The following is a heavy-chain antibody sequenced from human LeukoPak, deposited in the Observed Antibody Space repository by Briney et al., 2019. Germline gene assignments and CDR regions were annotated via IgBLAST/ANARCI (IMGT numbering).Heavy chain of an antibody. CDR3: AREGYGGQPED. Sequence: ASVKVSCKASGYTFTSYYMHWVRQAPGQGLEWMGIINPSGGSTSYAQKFLGRVTMTTDTSTSTAYMELRSLRSDDTAVYYCAREGYGGQPEDWGQGTLVTVSS. CDR1: GYTFTSYY. CDR2: INPSGGST. J-gene: IGHJ4*02. V-gene: IGHV1-46*01. D-gene: IGHD4-23*01.